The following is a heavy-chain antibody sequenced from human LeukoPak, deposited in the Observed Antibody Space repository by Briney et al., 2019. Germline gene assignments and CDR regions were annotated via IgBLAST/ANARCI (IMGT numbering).Heavy chain of an antibody. D-gene: IGHD6-13*01. CDR2: INHSGST. J-gene: IGHJ6*02. Sequence: PSETLSLTCAVYGVSFSGYYWSWLRQPPGKGLEWIGEINHSGSTNYNPSLKSRVTISVDTSKNQFSLKLSSVTAADTAVYYCARGRYSSSWYRAYYYYGMDVWGQGTTVTVSS. CDR3: ARGRYSSSWYRAYYYYGMDV. V-gene: IGHV4-34*01. CDR1: GVSFSGYY.